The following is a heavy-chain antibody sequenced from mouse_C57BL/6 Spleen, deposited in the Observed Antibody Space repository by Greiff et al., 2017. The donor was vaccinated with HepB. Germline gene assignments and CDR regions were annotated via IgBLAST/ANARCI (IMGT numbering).Heavy chain of an antibody. CDR1: GFTFSDYG. Sequence: EVQLVESGGGLVKPGGSLKLSCAASGFTFSDYGMHWVRQAPEKGLEWVAYISSGSSTIYYADTVKGRFTISRDNAKNTLFLQMTSLRSEDTAMYYCARDYDGYYLYYFDYWGQGTTLTVSS. D-gene: IGHD2-3*01. CDR2: ISSGSSTI. V-gene: IGHV5-17*01. J-gene: IGHJ2*01. CDR3: ARDYDGYYLYYFDY.